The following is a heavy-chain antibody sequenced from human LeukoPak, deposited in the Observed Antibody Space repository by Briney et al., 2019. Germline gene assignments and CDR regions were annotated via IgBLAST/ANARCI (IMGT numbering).Heavy chain of an antibody. V-gene: IGHV1-18*01. Sequence: VASVKVSCKASGYTFTSYGISWVRQAPGQGLEWMGWISAYNGNTNYAQKLQGRVTMTTDTSTSTAYMELRSLRSDDTAVYYCATGQYYYDSSGQENFDYWGQGTLVTVSS. J-gene: IGHJ4*02. D-gene: IGHD3-22*01. CDR3: ATGQYYYDSSGQENFDY. CDR1: GYTFTSYG. CDR2: ISAYNGNT.